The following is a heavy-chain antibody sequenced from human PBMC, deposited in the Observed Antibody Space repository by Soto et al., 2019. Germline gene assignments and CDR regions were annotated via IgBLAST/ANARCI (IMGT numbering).Heavy chain of an antibody. J-gene: IGHJ4*02. Sequence: QLQLQESGSGLVKPSQTLSLTCAVSGGSISSGGYSWSWIRQPPGKGLEWIGYIYHSGSTYYNPSLTRRVTISVDRSKNQFSLKLSSVTAAATAVYYCARAGGLGAVAADYWGQGTLVTVSS. CDR2: IYHSGST. D-gene: IGHD6-19*01. CDR3: ARAGGLGAVAADY. CDR1: GGSISSGGYS. V-gene: IGHV4-30-2*01.